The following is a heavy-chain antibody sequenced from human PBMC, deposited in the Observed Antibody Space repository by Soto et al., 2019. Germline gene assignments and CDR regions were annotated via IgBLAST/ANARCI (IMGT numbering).Heavy chain of an antibody. CDR2: VKRKSEGWAT. CDR1: PFTYTYAW. Sequence: EVQLVESGGGLVRPGGSLRLSCAASPFTYTYAWMNWVRQAPGKGLEWVGHVKRKSEGWATVYGTSLKERFTISRDDSTNMAYLQMNSLRSEDTAVYYCTTGYGSTWYQWGQGTLVTVSA. V-gene: IGHV3-15*07. CDR3: TTGYGSTWYQ. D-gene: IGHD6-13*01. J-gene: IGHJ4*02.